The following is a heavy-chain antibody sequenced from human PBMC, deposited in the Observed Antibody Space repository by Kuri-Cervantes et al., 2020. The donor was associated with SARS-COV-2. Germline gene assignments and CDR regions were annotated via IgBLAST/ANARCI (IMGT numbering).Heavy chain of an antibody. CDR3: ARVPVITIFGVVTVPASADV. J-gene: IGHJ6*04. Sequence: GGSLRLSCAASGFTVSSNYMSWVRQAPGKGLEWVSAIYSGGGTYYADSVKGRFTISRDNAKNSLYLQMNSLRDEDTAVYYCARVPVITIFGVVTVPASADVWGKGTTVTCYS. D-gene: IGHD3-3*01. CDR2: IYSGGGT. CDR1: GFTVSSNY. V-gene: IGHV3-66*01.